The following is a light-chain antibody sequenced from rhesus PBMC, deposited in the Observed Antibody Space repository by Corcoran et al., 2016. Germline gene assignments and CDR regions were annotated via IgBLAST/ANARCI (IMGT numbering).Light chain of an antibody. CDR1: ETVSRR. V-gene: IGKV3-17*02. CDR3: QQERKWSYS. Sequence: EIVMTQSPATLSLSPGERATLSCMASETVSRRLAWYQQKPGQPSRLLIYDTSSRVTGIPDRLSGSGSGTDFTLTISSLEPEDVAVYFGQQERKWSYSFGQGTKVEIK. J-gene: IGKJ2*01. CDR2: DTS.